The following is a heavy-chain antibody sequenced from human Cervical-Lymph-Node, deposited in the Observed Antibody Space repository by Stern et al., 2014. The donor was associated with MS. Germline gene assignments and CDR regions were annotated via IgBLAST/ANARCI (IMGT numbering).Heavy chain of an antibody. D-gene: IGHD2-8*01. CDR2: ISYDGNHK. CDR1: GFTFSSYG. CDR3: ARDYEDTSMLFDH. J-gene: IGHJ4*02. V-gene: IGHV3-30*03. Sequence: VQLVGSGGAVVQPGRSLRLSCAASGFTFSSYGMHWVRQAPGKGLEGVTVISYDGNHKYYAASVKGRFTISRDNSKNTLHLQMNSVTPDDTAIYYCARDYEDTSMLFDHWGQGTLVTVSS.